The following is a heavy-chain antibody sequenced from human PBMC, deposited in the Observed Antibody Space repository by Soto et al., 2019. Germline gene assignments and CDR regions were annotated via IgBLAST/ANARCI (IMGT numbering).Heavy chain of an antibody. CDR2: IYWDDDK. V-gene: IGHV2-5*02. J-gene: IGHJ6*02. CDR1: GFSLSTSGVG. Sequence: QITLKESGPTLVKPTQTLTLTCTFSGFSLSTSGVGVGWIRQPPGKALEWLALIYWDDDKRYSPSLTSRLTNTKDTSKNHVVLTLTNMDPVDTATYYCAHVLVVVANYGMDVWGQGTTVTGSS. D-gene: IGHD2-15*01. CDR3: AHVLVVVANYGMDV.